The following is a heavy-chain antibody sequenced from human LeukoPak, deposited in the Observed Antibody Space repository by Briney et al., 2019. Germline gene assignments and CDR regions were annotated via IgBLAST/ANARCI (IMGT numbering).Heavy chain of an antibody. D-gene: IGHD2-2*01. Sequence: GGSLRLSCAASGFSFSTNAMHWVRQAPGKGLEYVAVISIKGDDTHYANSVKVRFTITRDNAKNTLYLEMGSLRAGDMAVDYCARPSISAEYGPFFWGQGTLVTVSS. CDR1: GFSFSTNA. CDR2: ISIKGDDT. V-gene: IGHV3-64*01. CDR3: ARPSISAEYGPFF. J-gene: IGHJ4*02.